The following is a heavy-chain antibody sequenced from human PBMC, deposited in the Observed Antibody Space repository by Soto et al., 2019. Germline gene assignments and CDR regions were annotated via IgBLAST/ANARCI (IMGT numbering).Heavy chain of an antibody. D-gene: IGHD4-17*01. CDR3: ATDPGYGDYEIDY. V-gene: IGHV1-18*01. CDR1: GYTFTSYG. J-gene: IGHJ4*02. CDR2: ISAYNGNT. Sequence: QVQLVQSGAEVKKPGASVKVSCKASGYTFTSYGISWVRQAPGQGLEWMGWISAYNGNTNYAQKLQGRATLTTDTSTSTASMELRSLRSDDTAVYYCATDPGYGDYEIDYWGQGTLVTVSS.